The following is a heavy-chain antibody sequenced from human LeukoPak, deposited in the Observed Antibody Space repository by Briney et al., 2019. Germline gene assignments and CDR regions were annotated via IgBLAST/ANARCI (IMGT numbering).Heavy chain of an antibody. CDR3: AKDTSIGRYCTNGVCSPFDY. J-gene: IGHJ4*02. D-gene: IGHD2-8*01. V-gene: IGHV3-23*01. CDR2: ISDTGATT. CDR1: GFTFSTYT. Sequence: GGSLRLSCAASGFTFSTYTMSWVRQAPGKGLEWVSAISDTGATTYDADSVKGRFTISRDNSRSTLYLQMNSLRAEDTALYYCAKDTSIGRYCTNGVCSPFDYWGQGTLVTVSS.